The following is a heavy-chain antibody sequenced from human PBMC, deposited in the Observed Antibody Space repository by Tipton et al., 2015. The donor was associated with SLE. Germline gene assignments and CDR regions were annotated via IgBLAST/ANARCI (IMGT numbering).Heavy chain of an antibody. D-gene: IGHD3-22*01. CDR2: INHSGST. J-gene: IGHJ6*03. V-gene: IGHV4-34*01. CDR1: GGSFSGYY. CDR3: ARGLNYYDSSGYSPFYYMDV. Sequence: LRLSCAVYGGSFSGYYWSWIRQPPGKGLEWIGEINHSGSTNYNPSLKSRVTISVDTSKNQFSLKLSSVTAADTAVYYCARGLNYYDSSGYSPFYYMDVWGKGTTVIVSS.